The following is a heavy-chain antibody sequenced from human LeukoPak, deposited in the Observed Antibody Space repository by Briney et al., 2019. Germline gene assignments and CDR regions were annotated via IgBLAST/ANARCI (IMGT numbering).Heavy chain of an antibody. V-gene: IGHV4-61*01. CDR1: GGSVSSDNYY. CDR2: TYYTGNS. J-gene: IGHJ6*02. D-gene: IGHD6-19*01. CDR3: ARAAAVAGLYYYYYYGMDV. Sequence: SETLSLTCTVSGGSVSSDNYYWTWIRQPPGKGLEWIGCTYYTGNSNYNPSLKSRVTISVDTSKNQFSLKLSSVTAADTAVYYCARAAAVAGLYYYYYYGMDVWGQGTTVTVSS.